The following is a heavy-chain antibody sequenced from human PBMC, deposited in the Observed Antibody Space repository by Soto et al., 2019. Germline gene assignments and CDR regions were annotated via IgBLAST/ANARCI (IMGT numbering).Heavy chain of an antibody. CDR1: GYSFTSYW. CDR3: ARHKSYYYDSSGADY. J-gene: IGHJ4*02. V-gene: IGHV5-51*01. Sequence: PGESLKISCKGSGYSFTSYWIGWVRQMPGKGLEWMGIIYPGDSDTRYSPSFQGQVTISADKSISTAYLQWSSLKASDTAMYYCARHKSYYYDSSGADYWGQGTLATVSS. D-gene: IGHD3-22*01. CDR2: IYPGDSDT.